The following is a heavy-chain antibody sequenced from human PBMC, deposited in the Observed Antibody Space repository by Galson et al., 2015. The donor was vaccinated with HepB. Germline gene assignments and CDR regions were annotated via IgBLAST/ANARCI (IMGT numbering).Heavy chain of an antibody. Sequence: SLRLSCAASGFTFSSYAMNWVRQAPGKGLEWVSAIRGSGGSTYYADSVKGRFTISRDNSKNTLHVQMNSLRAEDTAVYYCAKVNGYYYDSSGYGFDIWGQGTMVTVSS. V-gene: IGHV3-23*01. CDR3: AKVNGYYYDSSGYGFDI. CDR1: GFTFSSYA. CDR2: IRGSGGST. D-gene: IGHD3-22*01. J-gene: IGHJ3*02.